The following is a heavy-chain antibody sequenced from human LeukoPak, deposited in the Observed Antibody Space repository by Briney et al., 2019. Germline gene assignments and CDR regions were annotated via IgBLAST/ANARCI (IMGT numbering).Heavy chain of an antibody. V-gene: IGHV4-34*01. Sequence: PSETLSLTCAVYGGSFSGYYWSWIRQPPGKGLEWIGEINHSGSTNYNPSLKSRVTISVDTSKNQFSLKPSSVTAADTAVYYCARGHYDFWSGYLFDYWGQGTLVTVSS. D-gene: IGHD3-3*01. CDR1: GGSFSGYY. CDR2: INHSGST. CDR3: ARGHYDFWSGYLFDY. J-gene: IGHJ4*02.